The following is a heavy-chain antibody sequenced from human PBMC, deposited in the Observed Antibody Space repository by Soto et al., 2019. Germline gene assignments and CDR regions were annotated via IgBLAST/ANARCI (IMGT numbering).Heavy chain of an antibody. D-gene: IGHD1-26*01. CDR2: MSGSGGST. CDR3: AKVRVVGAYGGASDY. CDR1: GFTFSNYA. Sequence: EVQLLESGGGLVQPGGSLRLSCAASGFTFSNYAMSWVRQAPGKGLEWVSGMSGSGGSTDYADSVKGRFTISRDNSKNTLFLQMNSLRAEDTAVYYCAKVRVVGAYGGASDYWGQGTLVTVSS. V-gene: IGHV3-23*01. J-gene: IGHJ4*02.